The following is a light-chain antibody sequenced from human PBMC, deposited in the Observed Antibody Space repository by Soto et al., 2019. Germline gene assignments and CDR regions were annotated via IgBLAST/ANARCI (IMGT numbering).Light chain of an antibody. CDR1: SSNIGSNF. J-gene: IGLJ2*01. CDR3: ATWDDSLSGPV. CDR2: KNT. Sequence: QSVLTQPPSASGTPGQRDTISCSGASSNIGSNFVYWYHQLPGTAPKLLIYKNTQRPSGVPDRFSGSKSGPSASLAVSGLRSEDEATYYCATWDDSLSGPVFGGGTQLTVL. V-gene: IGLV1-47*01.